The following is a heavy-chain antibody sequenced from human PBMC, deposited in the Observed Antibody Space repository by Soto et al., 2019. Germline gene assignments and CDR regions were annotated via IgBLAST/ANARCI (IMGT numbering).Heavy chain of an antibody. D-gene: IGHD2-2*01. CDR3: ARDPALVVVPAAMWSYGMDV. CDR1: GFTFSSYA. V-gene: IGHV3-30-3*01. CDR2: ISYDGSNK. J-gene: IGHJ6*02. Sequence: PGGSLRLSCAASGFTFSSYAMHWVRQAPGKGLERVAVISYDGSNKYYADSVKGRFTISRDNSKNTLYLQMNSLRAEDTAVYYCARDPALVVVPAAMWSYGMDVWGQGTTVTVSS.